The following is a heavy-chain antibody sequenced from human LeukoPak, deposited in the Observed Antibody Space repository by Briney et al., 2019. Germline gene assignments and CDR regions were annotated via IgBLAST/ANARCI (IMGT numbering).Heavy chain of an antibody. J-gene: IGHJ4*02. Sequence: GASVKVSCKASGYTFTSYGISWVRQATGQGLEWMGWISAYNGNTNYAQKLQGRVTMTTDTSTSTVYMELRSLRSDDTAVYYCARDRIVVVPAATWYYVDYWGQGTLVTVSS. CDR1: GYTFTSYG. V-gene: IGHV1-18*01. CDR3: ARDRIVVVPAATWYYVDY. CDR2: ISAYNGNT. D-gene: IGHD2-2*01.